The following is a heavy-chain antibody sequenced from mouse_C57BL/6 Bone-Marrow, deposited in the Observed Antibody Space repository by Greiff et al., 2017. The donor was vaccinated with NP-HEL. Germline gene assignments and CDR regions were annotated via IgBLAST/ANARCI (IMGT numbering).Heavy chain of an antibody. CDR3: ADLTGYYFDY. CDR2: IYPRSGNN. Sequence: QVQLQQSGADLARPGASVKLSCTASGYTFTSYGISWVKQRTGQGLEWIGEIYPRSGNNYYNEKFKGKATLTADKSSSIAYMELRSLTSEDSAVYFCADLTGYYFDYWGQGTTLTVSS. D-gene: IGHD4-1*01. J-gene: IGHJ2*01. CDR1: GYTFTSYG. V-gene: IGHV1-81*01.